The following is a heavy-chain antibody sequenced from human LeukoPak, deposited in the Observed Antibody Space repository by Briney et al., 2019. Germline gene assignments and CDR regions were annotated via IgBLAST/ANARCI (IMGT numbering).Heavy chain of an antibody. CDR3: ARHRAPDWSDVDY. V-gene: IGHV4-39*01. J-gene: IGHJ4*02. CDR2: IYYSGST. D-gene: IGHD3-9*01. CDR1: GGSISSNSNY. Sequence: SETLSLTCTVSGGSISSNSNYWGRIGQPPGKELEWIGSIYYSGSTYYNPSLKSRVTISVDTSKNQFSLKLSSVTAADTAVYYCARHRAPDWSDVDYWGQGTLVTVSS.